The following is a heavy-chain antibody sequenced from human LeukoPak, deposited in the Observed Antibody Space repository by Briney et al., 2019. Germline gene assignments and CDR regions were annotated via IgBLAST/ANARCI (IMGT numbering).Heavy chain of an antibody. D-gene: IGHD3-10*01. CDR1: GYTFTGYY. Sequence: ASVKVSCKASGYTFTGYYMHWVRQAPGQGLEWMGWINPNSGGTNYAQKFQGRVTMTRDTSISTAYMELSRLRSDDTAVYYCASERPQSGRDGSYYIFWTLGFDYWGQGTLVTVSS. V-gene: IGHV1-2*02. J-gene: IGHJ4*02. CDR2: INPNSGGT. CDR3: ASERPQSGRDGSYYIFWTLGFDY.